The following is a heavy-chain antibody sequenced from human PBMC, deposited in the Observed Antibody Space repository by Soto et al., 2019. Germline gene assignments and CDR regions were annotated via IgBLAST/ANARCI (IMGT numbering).Heavy chain of an antibody. J-gene: IGHJ3*02. CDR2: INAGNGNT. CDR3: ARVGCSGGSCYSDAFDI. V-gene: IGHV1-3*01. CDR1: GYTFTSYA. Sequence: ASVKVSFKASGYTFTSYAMHWVRQAPGQRLEWMGWINAGNGNTKYSQKFQGRVTITRDTSASTAYMELSSLRSEDTAVYYCARVGCSGGSCYSDAFDIWGQGTMVTVSS. D-gene: IGHD2-15*01.